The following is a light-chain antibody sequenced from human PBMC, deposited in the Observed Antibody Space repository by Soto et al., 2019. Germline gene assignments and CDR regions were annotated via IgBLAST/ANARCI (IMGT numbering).Light chain of an antibody. CDR2: GAS. CDR3: QQYVNSPPYT. V-gene: IGKV3-20*01. Sequence: EIVLTQSPGTLTLSPGERATLSCRASQSVSSSYLAWYQHKPGQAPRLLIYGASSRATGIPDRFSGSGSGTEFTLTISRLEPEDFAVYYCQQYVNSPPYTFGQGTKLEIK. CDR1: QSVSSSY. J-gene: IGKJ2*01.